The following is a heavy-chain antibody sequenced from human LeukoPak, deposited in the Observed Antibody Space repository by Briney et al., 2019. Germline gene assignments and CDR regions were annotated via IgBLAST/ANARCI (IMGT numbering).Heavy chain of an antibody. J-gene: IGHJ4*02. CDR2: INPNSGGT. D-gene: IGHD2-8*02. V-gene: IGHV1-2*02. Sequence: GASVRVSCKASGYTFTGYYVNWVRQAPGQGLEWMGWINPNSGGTNYAQKFQGRVTLTRDTSISTAYMELSSLRSDDTAVYYCASGHLLLGVYFFDCWGQGTLVTVSS. CDR1: GYTFTGYY. CDR3: ASGHLLLGVYFFDC.